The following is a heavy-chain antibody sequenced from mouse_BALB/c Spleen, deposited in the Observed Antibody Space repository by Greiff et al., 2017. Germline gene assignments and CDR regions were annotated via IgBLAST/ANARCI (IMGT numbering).Heavy chain of an antibody. CDR3: TRDAVEGYAMDY. V-gene: IGHV1S81*02. CDR2: INPSNGGT. J-gene: IGHJ4*01. Sequence: QVHVKQSGAELVKPGASVKLSCKASGYTFTSYYMYWVKQRPGQGLEWIGEINPSNGGTNFNEKFKSKATLTVDKSSSTAYMQLSSLTSEDSAVYYCTRDAVEGYAMDYWGQGTSVTVSS. CDR1: GYTFTSYY.